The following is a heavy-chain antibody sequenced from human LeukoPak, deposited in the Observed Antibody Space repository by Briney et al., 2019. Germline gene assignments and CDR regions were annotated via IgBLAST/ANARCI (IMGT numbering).Heavy chain of an antibody. Sequence: ASVKVSCKASGYTFTSYYMHWVRQAPGQGLEWMGIINPSGSSTSYAQKFQGRVTMTRDTSTSTVYMELSSLRSEDTAVYYCARDRYCSSTSCHQLDYWGQGTLVTVSS. CDR2: INPSGSST. D-gene: IGHD2-2*01. CDR3: ARDRYCSSTSCHQLDY. CDR1: GYTFTSYY. V-gene: IGHV1-46*01. J-gene: IGHJ4*02.